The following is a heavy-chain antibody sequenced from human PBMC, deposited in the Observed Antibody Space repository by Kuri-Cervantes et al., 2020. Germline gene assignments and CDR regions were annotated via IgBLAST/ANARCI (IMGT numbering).Heavy chain of an antibody. V-gene: IGHV4-39*01. J-gene: IGHJ4*02. Sequence: GSLRLSCTVSGGSITSSSYYWDWIRQPPGKGLEWIGSIYYSGSTYYSPSLKSRVTISVDMSKNQFSLKLSSVTAADTALYYCARHPYYYGSGSFDYWGQGTLVTVSS. CDR2: IYYSGST. D-gene: IGHD3-10*01. CDR3: ARHPYYYGSGSFDY. CDR1: GGSITSSSYY.